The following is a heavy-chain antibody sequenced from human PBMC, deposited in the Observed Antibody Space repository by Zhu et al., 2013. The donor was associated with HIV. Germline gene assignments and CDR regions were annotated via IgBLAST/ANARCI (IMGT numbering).Heavy chain of an antibody. D-gene: IGHD2-2*01. CDR2: ISAYTGNT. CDR3: ARDKIGSSTTYYYYMDV. J-gene: IGHJ6*03. V-gene: IGHV1-18*01. CDR1: GYTFSDYG. Sequence: QVQVVQSGAEVKKPGASVKVSCKASGYTFSDYGITWVRQAPGQGLEWVAWISAYTGNTASAQRFQDRVTMTTDTSTSTAYMELSRLRSDDTAVYYCARDKIGSSTTYYYYMDVWGKGTTVTVSS.